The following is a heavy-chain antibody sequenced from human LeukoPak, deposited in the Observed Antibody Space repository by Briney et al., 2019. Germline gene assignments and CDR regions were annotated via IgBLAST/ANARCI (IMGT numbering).Heavy chain of an antibody. J-gene: IGHJ4*02. CDR1: GDPITSNSNYK. Sequence: SETLSLTCTVSGDPITSNSNYKWSWIRQPPGKGLEWIGYIYHSGNTNYNPSLKSRVTISVDTSKNQFSPKLTSVTAADTAVYYCAREYSSFDYWGQGTQVTVSS. CDR3: AREYSSFDY. CDR2: IYHSGNT. D-gene: IGHD3-22*01. V-gene: IGHV4-61*01.